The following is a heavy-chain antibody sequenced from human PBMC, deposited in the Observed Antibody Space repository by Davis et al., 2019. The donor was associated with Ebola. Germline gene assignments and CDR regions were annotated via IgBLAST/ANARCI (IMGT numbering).Heavy chain of an antibody. Sequence: AASVKVSCKASGYTFASYGITWVRQAPGQGLEWMGWISAYNGNTNYAQRLQGRVTMSTDTSTSTAYMELRSLRSEDTAVYYCARGGTDYSGSGNDYNSIDYFEYWGQGTLVTASS. CDR1: GYTFASYG. D-gene: IGHD3-10*01. J-gene: IGHJ4*02. V-gene: IGHV1-18*04. CDR3: ARGGTDYSGSGNDYNSIDYFEY. CDR2: ISAYNGNT.